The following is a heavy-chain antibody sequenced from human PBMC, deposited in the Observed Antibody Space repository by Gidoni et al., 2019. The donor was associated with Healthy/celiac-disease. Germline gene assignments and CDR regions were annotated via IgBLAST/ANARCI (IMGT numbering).Heavy chain of an antibody. J-gene: IGHJ6*03. Sequence: QVQLVQSGAEVKKPGSSVKVSCKASGGTFSSYAISWVRQAPGQGLEWMGRIIPILGIANYAQKFQGRVTITADKSTSTAYMELSSLRSEDTAVYYCARETYCSSTSCYNPQHYYYYMDVWGKGTTVTVSS. D-gene: IGHD2-2*02. CDR2: IIPILGIA. V-gene: IGHV1-69*04. CDR1: GGTFSSYA. CDR3: ARETYCSSTSCYNPQHYYYYMDV.